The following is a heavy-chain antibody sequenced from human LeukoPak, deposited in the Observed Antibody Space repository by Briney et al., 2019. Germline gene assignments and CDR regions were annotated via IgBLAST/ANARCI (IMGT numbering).Heavy chain of an antibody. Sequence: SQTLSLSCAISGDSVSSNSAIWNWIRQSPPRGLEWLGRAYYRSKWYIEYAASVQSRITINPDTSKNQFSLQLNSVTPEDTAVYYCARGAFGGIRDGMDVWGQGTTVTVSS. CDR3: ARGAFGGIRDGMDV. D-gene: IGHD3-16*01. J-gene: IGHJ6*02. CDR1: GDSVSSNSAI. CDR2: AYYRSKWYI. V-gene: IGHV6-1*01.